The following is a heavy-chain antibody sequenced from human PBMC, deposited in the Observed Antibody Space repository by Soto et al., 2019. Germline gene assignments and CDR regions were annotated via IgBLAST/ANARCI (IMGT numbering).Heavy chain of an antibody. CDR3: ARREVLGDNDILTGRWFDP. D-gene: IGHD3-9*01. CDR1: GGTFSSYA. J-gene: IGHJ5*02. V-gene: IGHV1-69*12. Sequence: QVQRVQSGAEVKKPGSSVKVYCKASGGTFSSYAISWVRQAPGQGLEWMGGIIPIFGTANYAQKFQGRVTITADESTSAAYMELSSLRSEDTAVHYCARREVLGDNDILTGRWFDPWGQGTLVTVSS. CDR2: IIPIFGTA.